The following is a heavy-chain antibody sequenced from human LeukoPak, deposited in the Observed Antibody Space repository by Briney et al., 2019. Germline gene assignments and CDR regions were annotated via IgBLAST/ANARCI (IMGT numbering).Heavy chain of an antibody. D-gene: IGHD3-22*01. CDR1: GYTFTSYY. CDR3: ARAVSGGDSSGYNWFDP. J-gene: IGHJ5*02. CDR2: INPSGGST. Sequence: GASVKVSCKASGYTFTSYYMHWVRQAPGQGLEWMGIINPSGGSTSYAQKFQGRVTVTRDTSTSTVYMELSSLRSEDTAVYHCARAVSGGDSSGYNWFDPWGQGTLVTVSS. V-gene: IGHV1-46*01.